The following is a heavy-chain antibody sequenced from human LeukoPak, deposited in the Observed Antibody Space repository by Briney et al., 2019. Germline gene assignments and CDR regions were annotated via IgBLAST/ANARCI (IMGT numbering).Heavy chain of an antibody. V-gene: IGHV3-7*01. J-gene: IGHJ4*02. Sequence: GGSLRLSCAASGFTFSSYWMSWVRQAPGKGLEWVANIKQGGSEKYYVDSVKGRFTISRDNAKNSVHLEMNSLRAEDTAVYYCARVSSSMGGAADYWGQGTLVTVSS. CDR1: GFTFSSYW. CDR2: IKQGGSEK. D-gene: IGHD6-6*01. CDR3: ARVSSSMGGAADY.